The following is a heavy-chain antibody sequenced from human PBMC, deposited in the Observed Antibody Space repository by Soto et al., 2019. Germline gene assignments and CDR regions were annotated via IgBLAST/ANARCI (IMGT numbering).Heavy chain of an antibody. J-gene: IGHJ4*02. CDR1: GFTFSDYY. V-gene: IGHV3-23*01. D-gene: IGHD6-19*01. CDR2: ISGSGGST. CDR3: AKDSSGWALLFDY. Sequence: GSLRLSCAASGFTFSDYYMSWIRQAPGKGLEWVSAISGSGGSTYYADSVKGRFTISRDNSKNTLYLQMNSLRAEDTAVYYCAKDSSGWALLFDYWGQGTLVTVSS.